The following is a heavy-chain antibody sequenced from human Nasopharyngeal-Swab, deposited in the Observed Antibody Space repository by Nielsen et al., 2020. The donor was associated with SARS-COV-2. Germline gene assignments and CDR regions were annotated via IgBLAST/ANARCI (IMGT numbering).Heavy chain of an antibody. Sequence: ASVKVSCKASGYTITGYYMHWVRQAPGQGLEWMGWINPNSGGTNYAQKFQGWVTMTRDTSISTAYMELSRLRSDDTAVYYCARGPLSSIAARLYFDYWGQGTLVTVSS. V-gene: IGHV1-2*04. CDR1: GYTITGYY. CDR3: ARGPLSSIAARLYFDY. D-gene: IGHD6-6*01. CDR2: INPNSGGT. J-gene: IGHJ4*02.